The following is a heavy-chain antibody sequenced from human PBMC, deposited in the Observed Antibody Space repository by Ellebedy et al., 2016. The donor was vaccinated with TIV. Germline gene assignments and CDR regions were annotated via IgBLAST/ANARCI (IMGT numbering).Heavy chain of an antibody. CDR2: INPMGDST. CDR3: ARFVDGDYEDY. D-gene: IGHD4-17*01. J-gene: IGHJ4*02. CDR1: GDTFTNYY. V-gene: IGHV1-46*01. Sequence: AASVKVSCKASGDTFTNYYMHWVRQAPGQGLEWMGIINPMGDSTSYAQKFKGRVTMTTDTSTSTAYMELRSLRSDDTAVYYCARFVDGDYEDYWGQGALVTVSS.